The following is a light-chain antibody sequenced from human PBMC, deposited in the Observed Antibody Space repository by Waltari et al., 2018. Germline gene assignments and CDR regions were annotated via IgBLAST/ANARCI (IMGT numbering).Light chain of an antibody. CDR1: ASTIGNNL. CDR2: RSD. V-gene: IGLV1-44*01. Sequence: QSVLTQPPSASGTPGQRVTMSCSGSASTIGNNLVTWYQQLPGKAPKLVIYRSDQRPSGVPDRFSASKSGTSASLAISGLQSEDEADYYCAAWDDSLGGRWVFGGGTKVTVL. CDR3: AAWDDSLGGRWV. J-gene: IGLJ3*02.